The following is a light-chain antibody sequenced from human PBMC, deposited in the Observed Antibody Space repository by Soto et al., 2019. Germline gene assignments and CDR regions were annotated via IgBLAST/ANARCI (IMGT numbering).Light chain of an antibody. V-gene: IGLV2-14*01. CDR1: SSDVGGYNY. J-gene: IGLJ1*01. CDR2: EVN. CDR3: SSYTSTSTRV. Sequence: QSALTQPASVSGSPGQSITISCTGTSSDVGGYNYVSWYQQHPGKAPKLMIYEVNNRPSGVSDRFSGSKSGDTASLTISGLQAEDEADYYFSSYTSTSTRVFGTGTKLTVL.